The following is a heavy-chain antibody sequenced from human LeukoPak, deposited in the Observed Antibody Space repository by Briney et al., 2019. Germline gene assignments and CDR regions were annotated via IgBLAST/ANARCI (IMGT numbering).Heavy chain of an antibody. D-gene: IGHD6-19*01. Sequence: GGSLRLSCAASGFTFNNYAMTWVRQAPGNWLEWISSISASGVSRYYADSVKGRFTISRDQSRNTLYLQMNSLRVEDTALYYCAKGGQWLVDKTPSPSDFWGQGTLVTVS. CDR1: GFTFNNYA. CDR2: ISASGVSR. CDR3: AKGGQWLVDKTPSPSDF. J-gene: IGHJ4*02. V-gene: IGHV3-23*01.